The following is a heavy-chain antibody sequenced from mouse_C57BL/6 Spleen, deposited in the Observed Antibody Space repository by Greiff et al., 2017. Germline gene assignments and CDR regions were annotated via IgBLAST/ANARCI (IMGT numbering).Heavy chain of an antibody. Sequence: EVKLMESGGGLVQPGGSLSLSCAASGFNFTDYYMSWVRQPPGKALEWLGFIRNKANGYTTEYSASVKGRFTISRDNSHSILYLQMNALRAEDSATYYCARYEGGYYSMDYWGQGTSVTVSS. J-gene: IGHJ4*01. CDR1: GFNFTDYY. V-gene: IGHV7-3*01. CDR2: IRNKANGYTT. CDR3: ARYEGGYYSMDY.